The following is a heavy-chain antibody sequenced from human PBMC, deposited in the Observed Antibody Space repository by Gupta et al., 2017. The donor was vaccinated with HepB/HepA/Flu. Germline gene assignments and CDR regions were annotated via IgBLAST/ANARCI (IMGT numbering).Heavy chain of an antibody. J-gene: IGHJ4*02. D-gene: IGHD3-10*01. CDR1: DFTFRNYG. CDR3: MGGYKVDS. CDR2: INEDGSEK. Sequence: EVQLVESVGGLVQPGGSLSLSCVASDFTFRNYGLVWVRQAPGKGLEWLANINEDGSEKNYVASVRGRFTISRDNAKNSLYLQMNSLRVEDTAVYQCMGGYKVDSWGQGTVVTVAS. V-gene: IGHV3-7*01.